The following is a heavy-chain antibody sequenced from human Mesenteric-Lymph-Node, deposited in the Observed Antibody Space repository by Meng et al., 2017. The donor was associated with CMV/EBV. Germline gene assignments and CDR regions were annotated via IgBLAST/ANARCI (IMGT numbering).Heavy chain of an antibody. CDR1: GFTVASNY. V-gene: IGHV3-66*03. CDR2: IYGSDSI. CDR3: ARDYTYSTL. D-gene: IGHD6-13*01. J-gene: IGHJ4*02. Sequence: GESLKISCAASGFTVASNYMNWVRQAPGKGLEWVAVIYGSDSIYYADSVKGRFTISRDSSKNTLYLQMNSLSAEDTAVYYCARDYTYSTLWGQGTLVTVSS.